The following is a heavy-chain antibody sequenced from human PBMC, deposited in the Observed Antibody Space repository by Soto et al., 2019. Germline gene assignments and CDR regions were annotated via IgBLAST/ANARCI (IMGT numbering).Heavy chain of an antibody. V-gene: IGHV3-74*01. CDR1: GFTFSSYW. D-gene: IGHD5-18*01. J-gene: IGHJ6*03. Sequence: PGGSLRLSCAASGFTFSSYWMHWVRQAPGKGLVWVSRINSDGSSTSYADSVKGRFTISRDNAKNTLYLQMNSLRAEDTAVYYCAVQHYYHYYLAVRGKGTTVTVSS. CDR3: AVQHYYHYYLAV. CDR2: INSDGSST.